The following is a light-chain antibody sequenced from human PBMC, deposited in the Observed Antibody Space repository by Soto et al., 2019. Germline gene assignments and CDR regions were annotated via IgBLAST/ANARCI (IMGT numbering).Light chain of an antibody. Sequence: AIQLTQSPSSLSASVGDRVTITCRASQGISSALAWYQQKPGKAPELLIYDASSLESGVPSRFSGSTSGTDFTLTISSLQPEDFATYYCQQFNSYPSFGGGTKVEIK. CDR3: QQFNSYPS. CDR2: DAS. V-gene: IGKV1-13*02. CDR1: QGISSA. J-gene: IGKJ4*01.